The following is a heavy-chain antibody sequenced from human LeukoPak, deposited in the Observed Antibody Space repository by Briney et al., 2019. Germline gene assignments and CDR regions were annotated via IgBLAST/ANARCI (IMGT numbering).Heavy chain of an antibody. CDR1: GYTFTSYD. Sequence: ASVKVSCKASGYTFTSYDINWVRQATGQGLEWMGWMSPNSGNTGYAQKFQGRVTMTRNTSISTAYMELSSLRSEDTAVYYCARAMYSSRAEPQSGNWFDPWGQGTLVTVSS. J-gene: IGHJ5*02. CDR3: ARAMYSSRAEPQSGNWFDP. CDR2: MSPNSGNT. V-gene: IGHV1-8*01. D-gene: IGHD6-13*01.